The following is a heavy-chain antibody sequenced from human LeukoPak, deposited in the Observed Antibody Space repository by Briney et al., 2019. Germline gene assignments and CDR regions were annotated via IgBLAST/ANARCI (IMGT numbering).Heavy chain of an antibody. D-gene: IGHD4-17*01. CDR1: GFSFSNYG. CDR2: IRYDGSIK. J-gene: IGHJ6*03. V-gene: IGHV3-30*02. CDR3: ARSTTHPYYNYMDV. Sequence: GGSLRLSCAASGFSFSNYGMHWVRQAPGKGLEWGAFIRYDGSIKYYADSVKGRFTISRDNSKNTLYLQMNSLRVEDTAVYYCARSTTHPYYNYMDVWGKGTTVTLSS.